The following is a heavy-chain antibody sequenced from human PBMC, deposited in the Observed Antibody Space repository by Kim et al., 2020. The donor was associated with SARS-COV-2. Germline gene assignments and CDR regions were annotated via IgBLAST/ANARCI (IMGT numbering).Heavy chain of an antibody. J-gene: IGHJ6*03. CDR2: INPNSGGT. CDR3: ARVCATPYYYYYYMDV. CDR1: GYTFTGYY. V-gene: IGHV1-2*02. Sequence: ASVKVSCKASGYTFTGYYMHWVRQAPGQGLEWMGWINPNSGGTNYAQKFQGRVTMTRDTSISTAYMELSRLRSDDTAVYYCARVCATPYYYYYYMDVWGKGTTVTVSS. D-gene: IGHD5-12*01.